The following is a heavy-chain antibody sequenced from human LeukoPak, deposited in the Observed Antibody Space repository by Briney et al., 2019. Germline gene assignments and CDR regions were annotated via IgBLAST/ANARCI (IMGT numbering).Heavy chain of an antibody. CDR1: GYTFTSYG. J-gene: IGHJ3*02. Sequence: GASVKVSCKASGYTFTSYGISWVRQAPGQGLEWMGWISAYNGNTNYAQKLQGRVTMTTDTSTSTAYMELRSLRSDDTAVYYCAREGRDYYDSSGHDAFDIWGQGTMVTVSS. D-gene: IGHD3-22*01. CDR3: AREGRDYYDSSGHDAFDI. V-gene: IGHV1-18*01. CDR2: ISAYNGNT.